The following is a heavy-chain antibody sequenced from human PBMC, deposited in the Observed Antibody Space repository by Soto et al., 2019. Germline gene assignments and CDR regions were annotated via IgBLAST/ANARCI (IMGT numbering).Heavy chain of an antibody. CDR2: INHSGST. CDR1: GRSFSGYY. D-gene: IGHD4-17*01. V-gene: IGHV4-34*01. Sequence: QVQLQQWGAGLLRPSEALSLTCAVYGRSFSGYYWSWIRQPPGKGLEWIGEINHSGSTNYNPSLKSRVTISVDTSNNQFSLKLSSVTAADTAVYYCARSYGGNSGTFDFWGQGTLVTVSS. J-gene: IGHJ4*02. CDR3: ARSYGGNSGTFDF.